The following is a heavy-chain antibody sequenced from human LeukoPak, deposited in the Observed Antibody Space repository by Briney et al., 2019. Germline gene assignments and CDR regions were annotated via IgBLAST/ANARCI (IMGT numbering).Heavy chain of an antibody. Sequence: PGGSLRLSCAASGFTFSDYYMSWIRQAPGKGLEWVSYISSSGSTIYYADSVKGRFTTSRDNAKNSLYLQMNSLRAEDTAVYYCASGDSSGYYYADAFDIWGQGTMVTVSS. CDR2: ISSSGSTI. V-gene: IGHV3-11*04. J-gene: IGHJ3*02. CDR3: ASGDSSGYYYADAFDI. CDR1: GFTFSDYY. D-gene: IGHD3-22*01.